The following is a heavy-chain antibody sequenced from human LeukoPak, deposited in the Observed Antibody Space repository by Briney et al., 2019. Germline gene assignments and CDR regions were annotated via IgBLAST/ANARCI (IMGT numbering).Heavy chain of an antibody. Sequence: SGGSLRLSCAASGFTFSSYAMSWVRQAPGKGLEWVSAISGSGGSTYYADSVKGRFTISRDNSKNTLYLQMNSLRAEDTAVYYCAKDRQTNYCGSGSYIVWGQGTLVTVSS. CDR3: AKDRQTNYCGSGSYIV. CDR1: GFTFSSYA. CDR2: ISGSGGST. V-gene: IGHV3-23*01. J-gene: IGHJ4*02. D-gene: IGHD3-10*01.